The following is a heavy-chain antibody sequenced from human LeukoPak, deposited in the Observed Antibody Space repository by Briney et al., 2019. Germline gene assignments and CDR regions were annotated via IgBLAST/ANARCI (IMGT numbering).Heavy chain of an antibody. CDR3: AKGSGYDTDFDY. J-gene: IGHJ4*02. CDR2: ISGSGDNT. D-gene: IGHD5-12*01. V-gene: IGHV3-23*01. CDR1: GFTFSTYV. Sequence: TGGSLRLSRAASGFTFSTYVMSWVRQAPGKGLEWVSGISGSGDNTYYADSVKGRFTISRDNSKNTLYLQMNSLRAEDTAVYYCAKGSGYDTDFDYWGQGTLVSVSS.